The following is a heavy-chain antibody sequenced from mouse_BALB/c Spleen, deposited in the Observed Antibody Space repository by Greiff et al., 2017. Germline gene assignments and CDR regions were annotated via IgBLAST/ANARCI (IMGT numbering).Heavy chain of an antibody. V-gene: IGHV1-82*01. CDR3: ARSRGYDGYAMDY. D-gene: IGHD2-2*01. J-gene: IGHJ4*01. CDR2: IYPGDGDT. CDR1: GYAFSSSW. Sequence: VQLQQSGPELVKPGASVKISCKASGYAFSSSWMNWVKQRPGQGLEWIGRIYPGDGDTNYNGKFKGKATLTADKSSSTAYMQLSSLTSVDSAVYFCARSRGYDGYAMDYWGQGNSVTVSS.